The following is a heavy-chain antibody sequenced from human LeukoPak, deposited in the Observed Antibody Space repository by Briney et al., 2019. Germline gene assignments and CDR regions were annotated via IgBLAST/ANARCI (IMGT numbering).Heavy chain of an antibody. J-gene: IGHJ5*02. V-gene: IGHV1-18*01. Sequence: ASVTVSCKASGYTFTSYGISWVRQAPGQGLEWMGWISAYNGNTNYAQKLQGRVTMTTDTSTSTAYMELRSLRSDDTAVYYCARQYSSSWYDWFDPWGQGTLVTVSS. CDR1: GYTFTSYG. CDR3: ARQYSSSWYDWFDP. CDR2: ISAYNGNT. D-gene: IGHD6-13*01.